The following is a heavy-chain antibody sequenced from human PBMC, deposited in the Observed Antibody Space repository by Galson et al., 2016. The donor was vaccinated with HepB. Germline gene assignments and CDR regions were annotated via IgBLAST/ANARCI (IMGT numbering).Heavy chain of an antibody. CDR3: ARLLPYGLDV. CDR1: GYTFTSSW. D-gene: IGHD3-16*01. CDR2: IDPSDSDT. Sequence: QSGAEVKKPGESLRISCKGSGYTFTSSWISWVRHMPGRGLEWMGRIDPSDSDTNYSPSFQGHVTISADKSISTAYLQWSSLKASDTAMYYCARLLPYGLDVWGQGTTVTVSS. V-gene: IGHV5-10-1*01. J-gene: IGHJ6*02.